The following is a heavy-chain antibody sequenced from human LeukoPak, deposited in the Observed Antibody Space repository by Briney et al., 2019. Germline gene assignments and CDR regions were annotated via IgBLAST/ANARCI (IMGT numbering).Heavy chain of an antibody. CDR2: IYYSGST. J-gene: IGHJ4*02. CDR3: ARAQRDSSSWYVGY. V-gene: IGHV4-59*01. Sequence: SETLSLTCTVSGGSISSYYWSWIRQPPGKGLEWIGYIYYSGSTNYNPSLKSRVTISVDTSKNQFSLKLSSVTAADTAVYYCARAQRDSSSWYVGYWGQGTLVTVSS. CDR1: GGSISSYY. D-gene: IGHD6-13*01.